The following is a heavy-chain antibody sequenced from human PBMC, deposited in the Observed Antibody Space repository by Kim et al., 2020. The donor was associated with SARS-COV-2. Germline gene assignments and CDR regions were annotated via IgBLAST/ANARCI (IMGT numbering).Heavy chain of an antibody. V-gene: IGHV3-11*05. J-gene: IGHJ5*02. Sequence: DSGKGRFTISTDNAKNSLYLQMNSLRAEDTAVYYCAREDSSGWYRGWFDPWGQGTLVTVSS. D-gene: IGHD6-19*01. CDR3: AREDSSGWYRGWFDP.